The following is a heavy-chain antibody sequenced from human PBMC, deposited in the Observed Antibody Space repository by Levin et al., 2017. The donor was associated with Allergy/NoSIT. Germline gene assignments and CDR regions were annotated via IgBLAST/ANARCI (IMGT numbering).Heavy chain of an antibody. J-gene: IGHJ5*02. D-gene: IGHD3-10*01. Sequence: GGSLRLSCAASGFTFDSYDMSWVRQAPGKSLEWVSGVSRDAQNTYYADFVKGRFTISRDNSKRTIYLQMNNLRVDDTAIYYCAKARGSWKSWGPGTLVTVSS. CDR3: AKARGSWKS. CDR1: GFTFDSYD. CDR2: VSRDAQNT. V-gene: IGHV3-23*01.